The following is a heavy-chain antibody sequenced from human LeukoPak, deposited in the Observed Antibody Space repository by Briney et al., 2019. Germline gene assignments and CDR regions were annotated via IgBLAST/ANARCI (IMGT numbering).Heavy chain of an antibody. CDR3: TTDEVRGVIIPIIDY. CDR1: GFTFSNAW. CDR2: IKSKTDGGTT. V-gene: IGHV3-15*01. D-gene: IGHD3-10*01. J-gene: IGHJ4*02. Sequence: GGSLRFSCAASGFTFSNAWMSWVRQAPGKGLEWVGRIKSKTDGGTTDYAAPVKGRFTISRDDSKNTLYLQMNSLKTEDTAVYYCTTDEVRGVIIPIIDYWGQGTLVTVSS.